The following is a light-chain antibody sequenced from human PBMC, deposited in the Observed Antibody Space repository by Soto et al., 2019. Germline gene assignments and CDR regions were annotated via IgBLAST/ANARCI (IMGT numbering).Light chain of an antibody. CDR3: QQSYNTPLT. J-gene: IGKJ4*01. V-gene: IGKV1-39*01. CDR2: AAS. CDR1: QSISNY. Sequence: DIQMTQSPASLSASVGDRVTVTCRAGQSISNYLNWYQQKPGKAPKLLIYAASVLQSGVPSRFSGSGSGTEFTLSISSLQAEDFAIYYCQQSYNTPLTFGGGTKVEMK.